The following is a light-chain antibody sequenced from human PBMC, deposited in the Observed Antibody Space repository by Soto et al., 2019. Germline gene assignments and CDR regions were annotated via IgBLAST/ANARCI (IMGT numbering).Light chain of an antibody. CDR1: QSVSSN. J-gene: IGKJ1*01. V-gene: IGKV3-15*01. Sequence: EIVSTQSPITLSEPPGARATLSCRASQSVSSNSAWYQQKPGRAPRLLIYGASTRATGIPARFSGSGSGTEFTLTISSLQSEDFAVYYCHQYNNGTPWTFGQGTKVDIK. CDR3: HQYNNGTPWT. CDR2: GAS.